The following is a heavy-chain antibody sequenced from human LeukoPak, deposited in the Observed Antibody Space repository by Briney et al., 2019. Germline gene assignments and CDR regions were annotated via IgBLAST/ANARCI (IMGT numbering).Heavy chain of an antibody. CDR2: ISGSGGST. CDR3: AKGHDTVIVVVTPPDAFDI. V-gene: IGHV3-23*01. D-gene: IGHD3-22*01. CDR1: GFTFSSYA. J-gene: IGHJ3*02. Sequence: PGGSLRLSCSASGFTFSSYAMSRVRQAPGKGLEWVSAISGSGGSTYYADSVKGRFTISRDNSKNTLYLQMNSLRAEDTAVYYCAKGHDTVIVVVTPPDAFDIWGQGTMVTVSS.